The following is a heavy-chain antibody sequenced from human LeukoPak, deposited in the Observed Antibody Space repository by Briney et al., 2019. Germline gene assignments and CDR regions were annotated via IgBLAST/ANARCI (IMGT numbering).Heavy chain of an antibody. CDR3: ARHKGYCSSTSCSTFDY. Sequence: PSETLSFTCAVYGGSFSSYYWSWIRQPPGKGLEWIGEINHSGSTNYNPSLKSRVTISVDTSKNQFSLKLSSVTAADTAVYYCARHKGYCSSTSCSTFDYWGRGTLVTVSS. CDR1: GGSFSSYY. V-gene: IGHV4-34*01. D-gene: IGHD2-2*02. CDR2: INHSGST. J-gene: IGHJ4*02.